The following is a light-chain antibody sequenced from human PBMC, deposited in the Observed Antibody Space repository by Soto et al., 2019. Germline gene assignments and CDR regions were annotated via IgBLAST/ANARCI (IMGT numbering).Light chain of an antibody. V-gene: IGKV3-20*01. CDR3: RHCGSLLWM. Sequence: EIGVTQSPATLSLSPGERTTLSCRASQSVSSSYLAWYPQKPGQAPRLLIYGAASRATGIPDRLSGSGSGTDFTLTISGLAPEDFGVCYCRHCGSLLWMFGQGTKV. CDR2: GAA. J-gene: IGKJ1*01. CDR1: QSVSSSY.